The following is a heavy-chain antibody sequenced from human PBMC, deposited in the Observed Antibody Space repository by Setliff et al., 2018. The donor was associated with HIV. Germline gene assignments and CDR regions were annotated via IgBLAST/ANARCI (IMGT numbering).Heavy chain of an antibody. V-gene: IGHV4-38-2*01. J-gene: IGHJ5*02. CDR1: GDSIRGGDY. CDR2: INHSGSI. CDR3: ARNYDILTGYSPPNWFDP. D-gene: IGHD3-9*01. Sequence: SETLSLTCDVSGDSIRGGDYWGWIRQPPGKGLEWIGHINHSGSIYLNPSLESRVAMSVDTSKNQLSLRLSSVTAADTAVYYCARNYDILTGYSPPNWFDPWGQGTLVTVSS.